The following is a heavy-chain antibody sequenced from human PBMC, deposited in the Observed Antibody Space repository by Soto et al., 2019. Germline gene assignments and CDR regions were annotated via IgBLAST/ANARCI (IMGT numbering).Heavy chain of an antibody. CDR3: ARVQWELQVDNYYGMDV. CDR2: ILYDGTNQ. V-gene: IGHV3-30-3*01. D-gene: IGHD1-26*01. CDR1: GFTFRNYV. Sequence: GGSLRLSCVGSGFTFRNYVMHWVRQAPGKGVEWVAVILYDGTNQTYADSVKGRFSVSRDNAKNTLYLQMNSLRVEDTGVFYCARVQWELQVDNYYGMDVWGQGTAVTVSS. J-gene: IGHJ6*02.